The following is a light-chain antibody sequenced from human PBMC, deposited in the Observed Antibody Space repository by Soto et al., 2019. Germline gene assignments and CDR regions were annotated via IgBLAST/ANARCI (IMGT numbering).Light chain of an antibody. V-gene: IGLV1-44*01. CDR1: SSNIGSNT. Sequence: QSVLTQPPSASGTPGQRVTISCSGSSSNIGSNTVNWYQQLPGTAPKLLIYSNNQRPSGVPDRFSGSKSGTSASLAISGLQFEDEADYYCAAWDDSLNVSWVFGGGTKVTVL. CDR2: SNN. CDR3: AAWDDSLNVSWV. J-gene: IGLJ3*02.